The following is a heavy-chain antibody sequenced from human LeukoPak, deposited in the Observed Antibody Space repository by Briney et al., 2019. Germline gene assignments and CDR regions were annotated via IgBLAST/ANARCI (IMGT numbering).Heavy chain of an antibody. J-gene: IGHJ3*02. CDR1: GYTFTGYY. V-gene: IGHV1-2*02. D-gene: IGHD1-26*01. CDR3: ARDHGSGSYWRSGNAFDI. CDR2: INPNSGGT. Sequence: ASVKVSCKASGYTFTGYYMHWVRQAPGQGLEWMGWINPNSGGTNYAQKFQGRVTMTRDTSISTAYMELSRLRSDDTAVYYCARDHGSGSYWRSGNAFDIWGQGQWSPSLQ.